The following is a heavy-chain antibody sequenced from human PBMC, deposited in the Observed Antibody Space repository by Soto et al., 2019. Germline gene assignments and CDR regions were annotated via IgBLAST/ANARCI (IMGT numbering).Heavy chain of an antibody. CDR3: AKPTIQALGTVRGVAMDV. CDR1: GFTFSSYA. D-gene: IGHD3-10*01. J-gene: IGHJ6*03. Sequence: GGSLRLSCAASGFTFSSYAMSWVRQAPGKGLEWVSAISGSGGSTYYADSVKGRFTISRDNSKNTLYLQMNSLRAEDTAVYYCAKPTIQALGTVRGVAMDVWGKGTTVTVSS. CDR2: ISGSGGST. V-gene: IGHV3-23*01.